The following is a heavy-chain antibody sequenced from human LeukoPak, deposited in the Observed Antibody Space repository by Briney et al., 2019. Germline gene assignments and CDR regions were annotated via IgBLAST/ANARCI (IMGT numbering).Heavy chain of an antibody. J-gene: IGHJ5*02. V-gene: IGHV4-31*03. D-gene: IGHD3-16*02. CDR2: IYYSGST. CDR1: GGSISSGAYY. Sequence: PSETLSLTCTVSGGSISSGAYYWSWIRQHPGRGLEWIGNIYYSGSTYYNPSLKSRLTISIDTSKNQFSLKLSSVTAADTAVYYCARTRSGWFDPWGQGTLVTVSS. CDR3: ARTRSGWFDP.